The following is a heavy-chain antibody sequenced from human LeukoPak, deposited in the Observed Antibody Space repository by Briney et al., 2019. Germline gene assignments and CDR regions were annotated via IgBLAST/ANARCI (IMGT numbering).Heavy chain of an antibody. CDR3: ARHGMATIIN. CDR2: FYYNGST. J-gene: IGHJ4*02. V-gene: IGHV4-39*01. Sequence: SETLSLTCTVSGGSISWTSYYWGWIRQPPGKGLELIGSFYYNGSTYYSPSLRSRATISAETSKNQFSLKLSSVTAADTAVFYCARHGMATIINWGQGTLVTVSS. D-gene: IGHD5-24*01. CDR1: GGSISWTSYY.